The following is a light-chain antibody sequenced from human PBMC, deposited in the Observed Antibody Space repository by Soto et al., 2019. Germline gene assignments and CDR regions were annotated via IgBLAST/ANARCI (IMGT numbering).Light chain of an antibody. V-gene: IGLV2-14*01. CDR3: SSYTTISTYV. Sequence: QSVLTQPASVSGSPVQSITISCTGTSSDVGGYNYVSWYQQHPGKAPKLMIYDVRNRPSGVSNRFSGSKSVNTASLTISGLQAEDEADYYCSSYTTISTYVFGTGTKVTDL. CDR1: SSDVGGYNY. CDR2: DVR. J-gene: IGLJ1*01.